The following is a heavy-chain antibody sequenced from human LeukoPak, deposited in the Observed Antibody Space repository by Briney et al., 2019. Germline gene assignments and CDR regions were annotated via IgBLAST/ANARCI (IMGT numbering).Heavy chain of an antibody. D-gene: IGHD6-19*01. CDR2: IYYDGST. Sequence: SETLSLTCTVSGFSISSTNYYWGWIRQPPGMGLEWIGSIYYDGSTFYNPSLKSRVAISTDKSKNQFSLKVSSVTAADTAVYYCAGAITVRGMSFPYFDHSGQGTLITVSS. CDR1: GFSISSTNYY. J-gene: IGHJ4*02. CDR3: AGAITVRGMSFPYFDH. V-gene: IGHV4-39*01.